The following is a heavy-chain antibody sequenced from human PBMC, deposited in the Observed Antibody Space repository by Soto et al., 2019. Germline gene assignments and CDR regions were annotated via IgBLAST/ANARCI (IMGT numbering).Heavy chain of an antibody. CDR2: IWYDGSNK. D-gene: IGHD1-1*01. J-gene: IGHJ6*02. Sequence: GGSLRLSCAASGFTFSSYGMHWVRQAPGKGLEWVAVIWYDGSNKYYADSVKGRFTISRDNSKNTLYLQMNSLRAEDTAVYYCARVWNWNDYGMDVWGQGTTVTVSS. V-gene: IGHV3-33*01. CDR3: ARVWNWNDYGMDV. CDR1: GFTFSSYG.